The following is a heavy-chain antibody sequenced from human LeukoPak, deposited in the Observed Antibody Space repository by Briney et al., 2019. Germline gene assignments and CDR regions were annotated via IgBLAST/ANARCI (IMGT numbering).Heavy chain of an antibody. J-gene: IGHJ4*02. CDR1: GFTFSSSA. CDR2: LRGSGGST. V-gene: IGHV3-23*01. D-gene: IGHD4/OR15-4a*01. Sequence: GGSLRLSCAASGFTFSSSAMSWVRQVPGKGLEWVSGLRGSGGSTDYADSVKGRFTVSRDNSKNTLFLQMNSLRAEDTAIYYCAKERDYGPADYWGQGTLVTVSS. CDR3: AKERDYGPADY.